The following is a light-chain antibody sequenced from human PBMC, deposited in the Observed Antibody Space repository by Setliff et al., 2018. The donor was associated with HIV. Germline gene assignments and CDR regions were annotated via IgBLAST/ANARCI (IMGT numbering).Light chain of an antibody. Sequence: QAVVTQEPSLTVSPGGTVTLTCGSDTGAVTSGHYPYWFQQKPGQAPRTLIYDTNNKQSWTPARFSGSLLGGKAALTLSGAQPEDEADYYCLLSFSGGRRVFGGGTKVTVL. J-gene: IGLJ3*02. CDR1: TGAVTSGHY. CDR3: LLSFSGGRRV. V-gene: IGLV7-46*01. CDR2: DTN.